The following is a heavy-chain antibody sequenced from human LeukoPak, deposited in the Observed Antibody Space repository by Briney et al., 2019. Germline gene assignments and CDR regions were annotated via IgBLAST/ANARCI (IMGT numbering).Heavy chain of an antibody. CDR2: MNPNSGNT. D-gene: IGHD3-3*01. CDR1: GYTFTSYD. V-gene: IGHV1-8*03. J-gene: IGHJ2*01. CDR3: ARGRGDFWSGYYTPYWYFDL. Sequence: ASVKVSCKASGYTFTSYDINWVRQATGQGLEWMGWMNPNSGNTGYAQKFQGRVTITRNTSISTAYMELSSLRSEDTAVYYCARGRGDFWSGYYTPYWYFDLWGRGTLVTVSS.